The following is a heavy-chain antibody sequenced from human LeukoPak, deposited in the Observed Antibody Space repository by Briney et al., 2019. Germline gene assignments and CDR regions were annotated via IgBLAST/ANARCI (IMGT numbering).Heavy chain of an antibody. Sequence: SQTLSLTCTVSGGSISSGDYYWSWIRRPPGKGLEWIGYIYYSGSTYYNPSLKSRVTISVDTSKNQFSLKLSSVTAADTAVYYCARVPRSKNCSSTSCLRYYYYYYMDVWGKGTTVTVSS. CDR1: GGSISSGDYY. J-gene: IGHJ6*03. V-gene: IGHV4-30-4*08. CDR3: ARVPRSKNCSSTSCLRYYYYYYMDV. CDR2: IYYSGST. D-gene: IGHD2-2*01.